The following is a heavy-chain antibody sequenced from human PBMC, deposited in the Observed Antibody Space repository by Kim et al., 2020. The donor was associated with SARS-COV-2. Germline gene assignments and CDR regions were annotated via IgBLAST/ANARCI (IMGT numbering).Heavy chain of an antibody. CDR3: ARSKNDYVWGSYRPDY. CDR1: GYTFTSYA. J-gene: IGHJ4*02. D-gene: IGHD3-16*02. Sequence: ASVKVSCKASGYTFTSYAMHWVRQAPGQRLEWMGWINAGNGNTKYSQKFQRRVTITRDTSASTAYMELSSLRSEDTAVYYCARSKNDYVWGSYRPDYWGQGTLVTVSS. CDR2: INAGNGNT. V-gene: IGHV1-3*01.